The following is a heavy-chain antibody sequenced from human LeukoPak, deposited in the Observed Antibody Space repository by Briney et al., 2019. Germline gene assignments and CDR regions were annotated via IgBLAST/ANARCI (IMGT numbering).Heavy chain of an antibody. V-gene: IGHV4-39*07. D-gene: IGHD5-12*01. CDR3: ARDAENSGYDSGVFDY. CDR2: IYYSGST. J-gene: IGHJ4*02. CDR1: GGSISGTPYY. Sequence: SETLSLTCAISGGSISGTPYYWGWIRQPRGKGLEWIGSIYYSGSTYYNPSLKSRVTISVDTSKNQFSLKLSSVTAADTAVYYCARDAENSGYDSGVFDYWGQGTLVTVSS.